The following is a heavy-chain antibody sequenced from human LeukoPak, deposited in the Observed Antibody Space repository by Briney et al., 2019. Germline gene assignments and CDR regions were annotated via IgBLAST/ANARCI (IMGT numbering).Heavy chain of an antibody. V-gene: IGHV3-21*06. CDR3: ARDPYSGNYGAYYYYYMDV. D-gene: IGHD1-26*01. CDR1: GFTFSSYS. J-gene: IGHJ6*03. Sequence: PGGSLRLSCAASGFTFSSYSMNWVRQAPGKGLEWFSSITSSSSYIYYADSVKGRFTISRGNAKNSLYLQMDSLRVEDTAVYYCARDPYSGNYGAYYYYYMDVWGKGTTVTISS. CDR2: ITSSSSYI.